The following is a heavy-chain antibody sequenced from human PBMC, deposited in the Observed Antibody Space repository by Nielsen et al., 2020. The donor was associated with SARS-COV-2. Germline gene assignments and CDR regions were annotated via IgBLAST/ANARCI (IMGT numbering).Heavy chain of an antibody. CDR3: ARTGGYSYGYWVLYYYGMDV. CDR2: TYYRSKWYN. D-gene: IGHD5-18*01. Sequence: WIRQSPSRGLEWLGRTYYRSKWYNDYAVSVKSRITINPDTSKNQFSLKLSSVTAADTAVYYCARTGGYSYGYWVLYYYGMDVWGQGTTGTVSS. V-gene: IGHV6-1*01. J-gene: IGHJ6*02.